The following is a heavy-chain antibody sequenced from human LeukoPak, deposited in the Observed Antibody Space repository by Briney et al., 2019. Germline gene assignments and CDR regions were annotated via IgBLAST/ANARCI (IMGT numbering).Heavy chain of an antibody. D-gene: IGHD1-26*01. CDR1: GYMFTFYG. CDR3: AKTREHVLEDL. J-gene: IGHJ5*02. Sequence: ASVKVSCKASGYMFTFYGITWVRQAPGQGLEWVGWISPHNGQTLYAHEVQDRVIMTTDASTTTAYLELKSLRSDDTAVYYCAKTREHVLEDLWGQGTLVTVSS. V-gene: IGHV1-18*01. CDR2: ISPHNGQT.